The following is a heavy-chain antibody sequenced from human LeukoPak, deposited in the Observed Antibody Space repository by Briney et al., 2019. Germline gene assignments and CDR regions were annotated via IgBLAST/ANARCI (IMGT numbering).Heavy chain of an antibody. V-gene: IGHV6-1*01. CDR1: GDSVSSNSVT. CDR2: TYYRSTWYN. D-gene: IGHD2-2*01. Sequence: PPQTLSLTCAISGDSVSSNSVTWNWIRQSPSRGLEWLGRTYYRSTWYNDYAVSVRGRITVNPDTSKNQLSLHLNSVTPEDTAVYYCARRLTQYDCFDPWGQGILVTVSS. CDR3: ARRLTQYDCFDP. J-gene: IGHJ5*02.